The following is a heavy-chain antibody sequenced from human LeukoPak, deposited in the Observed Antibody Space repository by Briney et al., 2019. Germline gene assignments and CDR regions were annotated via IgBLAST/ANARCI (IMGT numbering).Heavy chain of an antibody. CDR3: AKPVIPSAYQGTYYMDV. D-gene: IGHD3-16*01. CDR1: GFTVSSNY. V-gene: IGHV3-66*02. J-gene: IGHJ6*03. CDR2: IYSGGST. Sequence: SGGSLGLSCAASGFTVSSNYMSWVRQAPGKGLEWVSVIYSGGSTYYADSVKGRFTISRDNSKNTLYLQMNSLRAEDTAVYYCAKPVIPSAYQGTYYMDVWGKGTTVTVSS.